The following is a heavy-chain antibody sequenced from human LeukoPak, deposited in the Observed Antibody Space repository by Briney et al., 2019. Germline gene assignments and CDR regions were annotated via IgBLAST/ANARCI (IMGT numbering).Heavy chain of an antibody. Sequence: PSETLSLTCAVYGGSFSGYYWSWIRQPPGKGLEWIGEINHSGSTNYNPSLKSRVTISVDTSKNQFSLKLSSVTAADTAVYYCARGSGRGRRFGGLKYFDYWGQGTLVTVSS. CDR2: INHSGST. CDR3: ARGSGRGRRFGGLKYFDY. D-gene: IGHD3-16*01. V-gene: IGHV4-34*01. CDR1: GGSFSGYY. J-gene: IGHJ4*02.